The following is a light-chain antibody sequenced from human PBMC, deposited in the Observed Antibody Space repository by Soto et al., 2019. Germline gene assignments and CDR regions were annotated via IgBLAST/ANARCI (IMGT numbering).Light chain of an antibody. CDR2: AAS. V-gene: IGKV1-33*01. Sequence: DIQMTQSPSSLSASVGDRVTLTCQASHDIPNYVNWYQHKPGKAPKLVIYAASKLEVGGPARFSGRRSGADFTVTITGLQPEDIATEWWQQYDTLPYTCGQGTKLESK. CDR1: HDIPNY. CDR3: QQYDTLPYT. J-gene: IGKJ2*01.